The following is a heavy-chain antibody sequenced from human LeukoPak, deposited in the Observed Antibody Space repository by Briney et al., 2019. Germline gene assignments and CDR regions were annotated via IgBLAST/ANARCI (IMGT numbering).Heavy chain of an antibody. CDR3: ARVYCGGDCYYPSFFDY. J-gene: IGHJ4*02. CDR2: IYYSGST. Sequence: SETLSLTCTVSGGSISSYYWSWIRQPPGKGLEWIGYIYYSGSTNYNPSLKSRVTISVDTSKNQFSLKLSSVTAADTAVYYCARVYCGGDCYYPSFFDYWGQGTLVTVSS. CDR1: GGSISSYY. V-gene: IGHV4-59*01. D-gene: IGHD2-21*02.